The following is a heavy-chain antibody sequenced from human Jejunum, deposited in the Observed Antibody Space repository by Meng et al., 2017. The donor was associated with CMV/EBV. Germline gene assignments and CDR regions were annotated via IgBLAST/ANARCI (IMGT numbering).Heavy chain of an antibody. V-gene: IGHV4-4*03. D-gene: IGHD2-21*02. J-gene: IGHJ4*02. CDR3: ARVGAYCGGDCYHPR. Sequence: EAGPGVGDPPGTFSLPCAVSGGSLRSRNWWSWVRQPPGKGLEWIGEIYHSGSTNYNPSLKSRVTISVDESKNQFSLRLSSVTAADTAVYYCARVGAYCGGDCYHPRWGQGTLVTVSS. CDR1: GGSLRSRNW. CDR2: IYHSGST.